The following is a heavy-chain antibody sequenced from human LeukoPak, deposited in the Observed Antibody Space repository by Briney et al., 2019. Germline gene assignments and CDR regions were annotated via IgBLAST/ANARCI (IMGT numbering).Heavy chain of an antibody. V-gene: IGHV4-34*01. CDR3: ARHCCSGPAKRVFDI. CDR1: GGSFSAYY. D-gene: IGHD2-15*01. CDR2: INHRGST. Sequence: SETLSLTCAVYGGSFSAYYWSWIRQSPGKGLEWIGEINHRGSTNYNPSLKSRVTISVDTSNNQFSLRLGSVTAADTAVYHCARHCCSGPAKRVFDIWGQGTMVTVSS. J-gene: IGHJ3*02.